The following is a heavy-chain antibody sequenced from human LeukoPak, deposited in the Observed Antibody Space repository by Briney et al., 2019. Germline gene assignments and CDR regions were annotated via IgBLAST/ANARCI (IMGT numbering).Heavy chain of an antibody. V-gene: IGHV3-7*01. CDR1: VFIFSHYW. Sequence: GGSLRLSCAASVFIFSHYWMSWVRQAPGKGLEWVANIKQDGSDKYYVDSVKGRFTISRDNAKNSLYLQMNSLRAEDTAVYYCARDQVGPEDWGQGTLVTVSS. CDR3: ARDQVGPED. CDR2: IKQDGSDK. J-gene: IGHJ4*02. D-gene: IGHD1-26*01.